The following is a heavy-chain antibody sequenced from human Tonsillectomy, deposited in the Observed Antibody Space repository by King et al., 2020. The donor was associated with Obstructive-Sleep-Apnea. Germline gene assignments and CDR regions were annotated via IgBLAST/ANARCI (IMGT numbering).Heavy chain of an antibody. V-gene: IGHV3-74*01. CDR2: INSDGSST. J-gene: IGHJ6*02. CDR1: GFTFSSYW. D-gene: IGHD3-22*01. CDR3: ARGSSGYYLPYGMDV. Sequence: VQLVESGGGLVQPGGSLRLSCAASGFTFSSYWMHWVRQAPGKGLVWVSRINSDGSSTSYADSVKGRFTISRDNAKNTLYLQMNSLRAEDTAVYYCARGSSGYYLPYGMDVWGQGTTVTVSS.